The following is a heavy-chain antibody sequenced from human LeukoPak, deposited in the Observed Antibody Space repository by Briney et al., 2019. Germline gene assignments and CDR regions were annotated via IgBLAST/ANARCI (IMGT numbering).Heavy chain of an antibody. J-gene: IGHJ4*02. CDR3: AKGEWLSIDY. CDR2: ISYDGSNK. Sequence: GGSLRLSCAAFGFTFSSYGMHWVRQAPGKGLEWVAVISYDGSNKYYADSVKGRFTISRDNSKNTLYLQMNSLRAEDTAVYYCAKGEWLSIDYWGQGTLVTVSS. V-gene: IGHV3-30*18. CDR1: GFTFSSYG. D-gene: IGHD3-3*01.